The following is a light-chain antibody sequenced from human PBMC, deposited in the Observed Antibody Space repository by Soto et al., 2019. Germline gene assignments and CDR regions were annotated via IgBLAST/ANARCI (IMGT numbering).Light chain of an antibody. V-gene: IGKV3D-20*02. CDR2: DAS. Sequence: EFVYTLCPGTLPLYTGERATLSCRAIQTVRNNYLAWYQQKPGQAPRLLIYDASSRATGIPDRFSGSGSGTDFTLTISSLEPEDFAIYYCQQRTNGPPNTFGQGRRLETK. J-gene: IGKJ5*01. CDR1: QTVRNNY. CDR3: QQRTNGPPNT.